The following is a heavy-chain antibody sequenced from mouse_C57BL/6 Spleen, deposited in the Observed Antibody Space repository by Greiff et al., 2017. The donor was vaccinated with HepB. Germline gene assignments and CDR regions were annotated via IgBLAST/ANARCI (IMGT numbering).Heavy chain of an antibody. J-gene: IGHJ2*01. CDR2: IDPSDSYT. Sequence: QVQLQQPGAELVMPGASVKLSCKASGYTFTSYWMHWVKQRPGQGLEWIGEIDPSDSYTNYNQKFKGKSTLTVDKSSSTAYMQLSSLTSEDSAVYYCARLGDGYSYFDYWGQGTTLTVSS. V-gene: IGHV1-69*01. CDR3: ARLGDGYSYFDY. CDR1: GYTFTSYW. D-gene: IGHD2-3*01.